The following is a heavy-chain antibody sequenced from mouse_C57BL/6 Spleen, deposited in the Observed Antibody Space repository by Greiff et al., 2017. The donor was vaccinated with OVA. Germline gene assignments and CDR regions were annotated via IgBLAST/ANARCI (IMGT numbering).Heavy chain of an antibody. CDR1: GFTFSDYY. CDR3: ARPKLTGKDSHAMDY. J-gene: IGHJ4*01. CDR2: ISNGGGST. V-gene: IGHV5-12*01. Sequence: EVKLMESGGGLVQPGGSLKLSCAASGFTFSDYYMYWVRQTPEKRLEWVAYISNGGGSTYYTDTVKGRFTISRDHAQNTLYLQMSRLKSEDTAMYYCARPKLTGKDSHAMDYWGQGTSVTVSS. D-gene: IGHD4-1*01.